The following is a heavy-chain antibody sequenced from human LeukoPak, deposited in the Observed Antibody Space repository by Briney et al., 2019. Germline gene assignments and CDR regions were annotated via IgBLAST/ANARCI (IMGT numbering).Heavy chain of an antibody. D-gene: IGHD4-23*01. Sequence: PSETQSLTCAVYGGSFSGYYWSWIRQPPGKGLEWIGEINHSGSTNYNPSLKSRVTISVDTSKNQFSLKLSSVTAADTAVYYCASPTVADAFDIWGQGTMVTVSS. CDR1: GGSFSGYY. J-gene: IGHJ3*02. V-gene: IGHV4-34*01. CDR3: ASPTVADAFDI. CDR2: INHSGST.